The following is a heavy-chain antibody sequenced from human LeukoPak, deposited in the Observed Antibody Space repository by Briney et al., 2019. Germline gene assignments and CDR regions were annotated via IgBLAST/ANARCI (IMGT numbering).Heavy chain of an antibody. CDR3: ARRSRNGLDAFDI. Sequence: ASLKVSCKASGYTFTGYYMHWVRQAPGQSLQWMGWIDPNNGDTDYAQKFQGRVTMTRDRSISTAYMELGRLTSDDTAVYYCARRSRNGLDAFDIWGQGTMVTVSS. V-gene: IGHV1-2*02. CDR2: IDPNNGDT. CDR1: GYTFTGYY. J-gene: IGHJ3*02. D-gene: IGHD1-14*01.